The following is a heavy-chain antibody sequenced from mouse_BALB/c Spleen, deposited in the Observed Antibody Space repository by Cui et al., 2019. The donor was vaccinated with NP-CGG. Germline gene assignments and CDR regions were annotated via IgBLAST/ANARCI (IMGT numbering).Heavy chain of an antibody. CDR2: IDPNSGGT. V-gene: IGHV1-72*01. D-gene: IGHD1-1*01. Sequence: QVQLQQPGAELVKPGAPVKLSCKASCYTFTTYWMYRVKQRPGRGLEWIGRIDPNSGGTKYNEKFKSKATLNVDKPSSTAYMQLSSLTSEDSAVYYCARYDYYGSSYFDYWGQGTTLTVSS. CDR3: ARYDYYGSSYFDY. J-gene: IGHJ2*01. CDR1: CYTFTTYW.